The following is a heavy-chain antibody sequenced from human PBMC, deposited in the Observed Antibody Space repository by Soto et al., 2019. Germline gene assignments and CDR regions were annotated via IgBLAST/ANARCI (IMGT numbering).Heavy chain of an antibody. CDR2: IYPGDSDT. J-gene: IGHJ3*02. V-gene: IGHV5-51*01. CDR3: ARPHKWNANDAFDI. D-gene: IGHD1-20*01. CDR1: GYSFTSNW. Sequence: PGESLKISCKGSGYSFTSNWIGWVRQMPGKGLEWMGIIYPGDSDTRYSPSFRGQVTISADKSISTAYLQWSSLQASDTAMYYCARPHKWNANDAFDIWGQGTMVTVSS.